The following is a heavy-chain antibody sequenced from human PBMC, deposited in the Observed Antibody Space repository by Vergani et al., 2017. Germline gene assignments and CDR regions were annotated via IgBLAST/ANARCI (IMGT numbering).Heavy chain of an antibody. J-gene: IGHJ5*02. D-gene: IGHD6-13*01. CDR2: LSTTGGA. CDR3: AGDTHSWQRADR. V-gene: IGHV4-59*02. Sequence: QAQLQESGPGLVKPSETLSLTCHVFGVSVTDYNCNWIRQAPGKGLEWIGSLSTTGGATHASHNPSLKSRVSIAVDTSKSLFSLRLPSVTAADSAIYYCAGDTHSWQRADRWGQGLLVSVSS. CDR1: GVSVTDYN.